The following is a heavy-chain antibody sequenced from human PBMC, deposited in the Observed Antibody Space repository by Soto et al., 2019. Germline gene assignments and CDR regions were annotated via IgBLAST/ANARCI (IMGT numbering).Heavy chain of an antibody. CDR2: INTNTGNP. D-gene: IGHD6-13*01. CDR1: GYTFTSYA. CDR3: ATGAAGTTDAFDI. Sequence: ASVKVSCKASGYTFTSYAMNWVRQTPGQGLEWMGWINTNTGNPTYAQGFTGRFVFSLDTSVSTAYLQICSLKAEDTAVYYCATGAAGTTDAFDIWGQGTMVTVSS. V-gene: IGHV7-4-1*01. J-gene: IGHJ3*02.